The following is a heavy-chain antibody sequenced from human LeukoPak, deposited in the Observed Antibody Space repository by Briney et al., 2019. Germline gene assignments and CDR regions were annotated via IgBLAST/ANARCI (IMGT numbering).Heavy chain of an antibody. D-gene: IGHD6-19*01. CDR3: ARGYSSGWYDH. J-gene: IGHJ5*02. V-gene: IGHV3-23*01. Sequence: GGTLRLSCAASGFTFSSFGMSWVRQAPGKGLEWVSAISGSGGSTDYADSVKGRFTISRDNSKNTLYLQMNSLRAEDTAVYYCARGYSSGWYDHWGQGTLVTVSS. CDR1: GFTFSSFG. CDR2: ISGSGGST.